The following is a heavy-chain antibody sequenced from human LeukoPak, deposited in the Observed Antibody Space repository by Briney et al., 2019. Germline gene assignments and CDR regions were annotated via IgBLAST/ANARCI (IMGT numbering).Heavy chain of an antibody. Sequence: GGSLRLSCAASGFTFSSYAMHWVRQAPGKGLEWVAVISYDGSNKYYADSVKGRFTISRDNSKNTLYLQMNSLRAEDTAVYYCARDAFQHSGSYPVGYYFDYWGQGTLVTVSS. CDR1: GFTFSSYA. V-gene: IGHV3-30*04. CDR2: ISYDGSNK. CDR3: ARDAFQHSGSYPVGYYFDY. D-gene: IGHD1-26*01. J-gene: IGHJ4*02.